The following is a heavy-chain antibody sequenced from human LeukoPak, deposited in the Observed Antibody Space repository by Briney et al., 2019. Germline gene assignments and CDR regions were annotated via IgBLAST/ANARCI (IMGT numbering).Heavy chain of an antibody. CDR2: ISASGGST. Sequence: GGSLRLSCAASGFTLSSYAMSWVRQAPGKGLEWVSSISASGGSTNYADSVQGRFTISRDNSKNTVYLQMNSLRAEDTAVYYCAKVMKGSERLTMVRGVIIKTAGLYYMDVWGKGTTVTVSS. J-gene: IGHJ6*03. V-gene: IGHV3-23*01. CDR3: AKVMKGSERLTMVRGVIIKTAGLYYMDV. CDR1: GFTLSSYA. D-gene: IGHD3-10*01.